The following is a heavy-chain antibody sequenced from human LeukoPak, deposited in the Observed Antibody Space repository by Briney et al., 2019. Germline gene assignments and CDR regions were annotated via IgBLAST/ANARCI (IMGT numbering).Heavy chain of an antibody. V-gene: IGHV3-30*18. Sequence: PGGSLRLSYAASGFTISLYAMHWGRQAPGKGLEWVAVLSSDGSSEYYADSVKGRFTISRDNSKNTLYLQMNSLRPEDTAVYYCAKRHYYGSWNYYSVGNWGQGTLVTVSS. CDR2: LSSDGSSE. CDR1: GFTISLYA. CDR3: AKRHYYGSWNYYSVGN. J-gene: IGHJ4*02. D-gene: IGHD3-10*01.